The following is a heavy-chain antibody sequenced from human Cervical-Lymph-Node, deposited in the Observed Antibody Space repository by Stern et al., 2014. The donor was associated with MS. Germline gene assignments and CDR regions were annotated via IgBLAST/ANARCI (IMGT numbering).Heavy chain of an antibody. Sequence: QDQLVQSGGGVVQPGRSLRLSCAASGFTFSTYAMHWVRQSPGKGLEWVAVISNDGSNEYYVDSVNGRFTISRDNSQNTLYLEMNSLRAEDTAMYYCARDGGAGWYDYWGQGTLVTVSS. V-gene: IGHV3-30*04. CDR2: ISNDGSNE. CDR3: ARDGGAGWYDY. CDR1: GFTFSTYA. D-gene: IGHD6-19*01. J-gene: IGHJ4*02.